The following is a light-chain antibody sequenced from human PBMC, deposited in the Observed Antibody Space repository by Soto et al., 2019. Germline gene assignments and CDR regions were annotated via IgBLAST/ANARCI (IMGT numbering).Light chain of an antibody. CDR1: QGIIDY. CDR2: AAS. CDR3: QKYATAPQT. V-gene: IGKV1-27*01. Sequence: DIQMTQSPSSLFASVGDTVTITCRASQGIIDYLAWYQQRPGKVPKLLIYAASTLQTGVPSRFSVSGAGTDFTLTISSRQPEDVVSYYCQKYATAPQTFGQGTRVEIK. J-gene: IGKJ1*01.